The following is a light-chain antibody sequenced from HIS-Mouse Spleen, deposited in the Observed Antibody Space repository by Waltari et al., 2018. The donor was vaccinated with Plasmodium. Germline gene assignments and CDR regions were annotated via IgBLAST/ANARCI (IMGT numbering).Light chain of an antibody. V-gene: IGLV2-14*03. J-gene: IGLJ1*01. Sequence: QSALTQPASVSGSPGQSITISCTGTSRDVGGYNYVSWYHQHPGKAPKLMIYDVSNRPSGVSNRFSGSKSGNTASLTISGLQAEDEADYYCSSYTSSSTLNYVFGTGTKVTVL. CDR3: SSYTSSSTLNYV. CDR1: SRDVGGYNY. CDR2: DVS.